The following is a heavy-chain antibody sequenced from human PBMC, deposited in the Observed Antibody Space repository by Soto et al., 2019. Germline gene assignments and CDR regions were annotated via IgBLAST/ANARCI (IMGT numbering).Heavy chain of an antibody. D-gene: IGHD2-15*01. J-gene: IGHJ4*02. CDR1: LFTFSSYA. Sequence: PDWSLRLSCSPSLFTFSSYAMSWVRHSPFKLLECFSAISGSGGSTYYADSVKGRFTISRDNSKNTLYLQMNSLRAEDTAVCYCAKDPFLSHCSGGSCYEYYFDYWGQGTLVTVSS. CDR3: AKDPFLSHCSGGSCYEYYFDY. V-gene: IGHV3-23*01. CDR2: ISGSGGST.